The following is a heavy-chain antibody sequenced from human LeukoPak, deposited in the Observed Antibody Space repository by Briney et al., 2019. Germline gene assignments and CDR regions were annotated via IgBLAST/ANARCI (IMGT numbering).Heavy chain of an antibody. D-gene: IGHD2-8*01. V-gene: IGHV3-15*01. CDR2: IKSKTDGGTT. CDR1: GITFSNAW. Sequence: GGSLRLSCAASGITFSNAWMSWVRQAPGKGLEWVGRIKSKTDGGTTDYAAPVKGRFTISRDDSKNTLYLQMNSLKTEDTAVYYCTTAYGLASPYYMDVWGKGTTVTVSS. CDR3: TTAYGLASPYYMDV. J-gene: IGHJ6*03.